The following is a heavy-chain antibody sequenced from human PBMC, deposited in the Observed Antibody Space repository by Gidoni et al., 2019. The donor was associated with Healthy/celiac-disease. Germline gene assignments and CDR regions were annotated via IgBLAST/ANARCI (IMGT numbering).Heavy chain of an antibody. CDR3: ARGGGGPPFLGYGMDV. V-gene: IGHV3-23*01. CDR2: ISGSGGST. CDR1: GFTFSSYA. Sequence: EVQLLESGGGLVQPGGSLRLSCAASGFTFSSYAMSWVRQAPGKGLGWVSAISGSGGSTYYADSVKGRFTISRDNSKNTLYLQMNSLRAEDTAVYYCARGGGGPPFLGYGMDVWGQGTTVTVSS. J-gene: IGHJ6*02. D-gene: IGHD3-10*01.